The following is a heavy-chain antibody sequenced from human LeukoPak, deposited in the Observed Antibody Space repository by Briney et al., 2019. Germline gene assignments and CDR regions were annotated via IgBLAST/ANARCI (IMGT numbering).Heavy chain of an antibody. Sequence: KASETLSLTCTVSGGSISSSSYYWGWIRQSPGRGLEWIGEISHTEGTRYNPSLESRVTMSVGTSENQLSLKLIFVTAADTAVYYCARIRCGHSGSVCYNHWGLGTLVTVSS. J-gene: IGHJ1*01. D-gene: IGHD3-9*01. CDR3: ARIRCGHSGSVCYNH. CDR1: GGSISSSSYY. CDR2: ISHTEGT. V-gene: IGHV4-39*01.